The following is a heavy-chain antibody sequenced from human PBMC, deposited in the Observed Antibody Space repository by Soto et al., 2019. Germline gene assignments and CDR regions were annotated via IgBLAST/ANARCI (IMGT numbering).Heavy chain of an antibody. CDR3: ARGGGDNCSSTSCPTYYYYGMDV. V-gene: IGHV3-30-3*01. D-gene: IGHD2-2*01. CDR2: ISYDGSNK. J-gene: IGHJ6*02. Sequence: QVQLVESGGGVVQPGRSLRLSCAASGFTFSSYAMHWVRQAPGKGLEWVAVISYDGSNKYYADSVKGRFTISRDNSKNTLYLQMNSLRAEDTAVYYCARGGGDNCSSTSCPTYYYYGMDVWGQGTTVTVSS. CDR1: GFTFSSYA.